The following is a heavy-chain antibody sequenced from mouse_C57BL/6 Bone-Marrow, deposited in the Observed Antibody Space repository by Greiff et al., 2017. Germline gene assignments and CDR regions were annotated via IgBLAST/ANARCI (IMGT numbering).Heavy chain of an antibody. J-gene: IGHJ4*01. CDR1: GYTFTSYG. CDR2: IYPRSGNT. D-gene: IGHD1-1*01. CDR3: ARDITTDAMDY. V-gene: IGHV1-81*01. Sequence: VQLQQSGAELARPGASVKLSCKASGYTFTSYGISWVKQRTGQGLEWIGEIYPRSGNTYYNEKFKGKATLTADKSSSTAYMELRSLTSEDSAVYFCARDITTDAMDYWGQGTSVTVSS.